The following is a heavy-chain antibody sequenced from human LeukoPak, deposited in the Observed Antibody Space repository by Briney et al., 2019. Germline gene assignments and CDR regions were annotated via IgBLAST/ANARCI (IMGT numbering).Heavy chain of an antibody. D-gene: IGHD5-24*01. J-gene: IGHJ4*02. CDR1: GYTFTDYY. V-gene: IGHV1-2*02. CDR3: ARGRNIEMTTMSGGSDY. Sequence: ASVKVSCKASGYTFTDYYMHWVRQAPGQGLEWMGWRNPNSGDTNYAQKFQGRVSMTRDTSISTAYMDLSDLRSDDTAVYYCARGRNIEMTTMSGGSDYWGQGTLVTVSS. CDR2: RNPNSGDT.